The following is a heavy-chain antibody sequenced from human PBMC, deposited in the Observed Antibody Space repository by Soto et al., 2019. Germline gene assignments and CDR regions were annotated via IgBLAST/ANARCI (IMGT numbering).Heavy chain of an antibody. CDR1: GGTFSSYA. CDR2: IIPIFGTA. J-gene: IGHJ4*02. CDR3: ARGGDAYYDILTGYFDY. V-gene: IGHV1-69*13. D-gene: IGHD3-9*01. Sequence: GASVKVSCKASGGTFSSYAISWVRQAPGQGLEWMGGIIPIFGTANYAQKFQGRVTITADESTSTAYMELSSLRSEDTAVYYCARGGDAYYDILTGYFDYWGQGTLVTVSS.